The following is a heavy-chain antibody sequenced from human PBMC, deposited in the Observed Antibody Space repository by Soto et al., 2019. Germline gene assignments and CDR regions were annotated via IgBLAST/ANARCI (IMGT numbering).Heavy chain of an antibody. J-gene: IGHJ4*02. CDR3: AKVKSGRYWLLLPDLDY. V-gene: IGHV3-21*01. CDR1: GFTFSYYS. CDR2: ISSSTTYI. D-gene: IGHD3-22*01. Sequence: PGGSLRLSCAASGFTFSYYSMTWVHQSPGRGLEWVSSISSSTTYISYADSVKGRFTISRDNSKNTLYLQMNSLRAEDTAVYYCAKVKSGRYWLLLPDLDYWGQGTLVTVSS.